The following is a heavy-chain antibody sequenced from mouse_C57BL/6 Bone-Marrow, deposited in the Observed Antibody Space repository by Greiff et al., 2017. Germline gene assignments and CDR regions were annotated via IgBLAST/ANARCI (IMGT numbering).Heavy chain of an antibody. V-gene: IGHV1-82*01. D-gene: IGHD2-12*01. Sequence: VQLQQSGPELVKPGASVKISCKASGYAFSSSWMNWVKQRPGKGLEWIGRIYPGDGDTNYNGKFTGKATLTADKSSSTAYMQLSSLTSEDSAVYFCARGAYYSFLYFDYWGQGTTLTVSS. CDR3: ARGAYYSFLYFDY. CDR2: IYPGDGDT. CDR1: GYAFSSSW. J-gene: IGHJ2*01.